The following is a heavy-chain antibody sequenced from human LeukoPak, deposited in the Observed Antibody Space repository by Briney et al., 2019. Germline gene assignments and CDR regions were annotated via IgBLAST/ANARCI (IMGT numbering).Heavy chain of an antibody. CDR1: GFSFIIYT. J-gene: IGHJ4*02. D-gene: IGHD1-7*01. V-gene: IGHV3-48*01. CDR2: ISSTSSIT. Sequence: GGSLRLSCAASGFSFIIYTMNWVRQAPGKGLEWVSYISSTSSITYYADSVQGRFTISIDNAENSLYLQMNSLRAEDTAVYYCARGDNWNYGIDYWGQGTLVTVSS. CDR3: ARGDNWNYGIDY.